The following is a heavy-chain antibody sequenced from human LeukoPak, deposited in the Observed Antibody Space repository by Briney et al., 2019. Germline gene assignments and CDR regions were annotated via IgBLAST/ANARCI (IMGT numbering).Heavy chain of an antibody. V-gene: IGHV4-38-2*02. CDR2: IYHSEST. CDR3: ARLYLPATRFDY. J-gene: IGHJ4*02. D-gene: IGHD5-24*01. CDR1: GYSISSGYY. Sequence: SETLSLTCTVSGYSISSGYYWGWIRQPPGEGLEWIGSIYHSESTYYNPSLKSRVTISVDTSKNQFSLKLSSVTAADTAVYYCARLYLPATRFDYWGQGTLVTVSS.